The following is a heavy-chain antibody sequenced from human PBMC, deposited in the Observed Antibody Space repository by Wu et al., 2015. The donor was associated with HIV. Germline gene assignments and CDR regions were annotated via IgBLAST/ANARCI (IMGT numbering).Heavy chain of an antibody. CDR1: GYTFTSYG. D-gene: IGHD3-10*01. J-gene: IGHJ6*03. Sequence: QVQLVQSGAEVKKPGASVKVSCKASGYTFTSYGISWVRQAPGQGLEWMGWISAYNGNTNYAQKLQGRVTMTTDTSTSTAYMELRSLRSEDTALYFCATAAVPTAYPYYYNMDVWGSGTTVIVSS. CDR3: ATAAVPTAYPYYYNMDV. V-gene: IGHV1-18*01. CDR2: ISAYNGNT.